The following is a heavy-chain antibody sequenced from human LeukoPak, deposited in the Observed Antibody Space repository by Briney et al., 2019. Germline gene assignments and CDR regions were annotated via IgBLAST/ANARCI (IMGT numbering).Heavy chain of an antibody. Sequence: SETLSLTCAVYGGSFSGYYWSWIRQPPGKGLEWIGEINHSGSTNYNPSLKSRVTISVDTSKNQFSLKLSSVPAADTAVFSCARGPEIQLWPPPQPPPPGMDVWGKGTTVTVSS. CDR2: INHSGST. D-gene: IGHD5-18*01. CDR3: ARGPEIQLWPPPQPPPPGMDV. J-gene: IGHJ6*04. CDR1: GGSFSGYY. V-gene: IGHV4-34*01.